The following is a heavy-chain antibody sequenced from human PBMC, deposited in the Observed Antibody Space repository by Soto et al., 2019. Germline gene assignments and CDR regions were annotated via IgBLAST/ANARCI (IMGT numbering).Heavy chain of an antibody. V-gene: IGHV4-34*01. CDR2: VNRREGT. CDR3: ARGSVDTVDSTRLYDY. D-gene: IGHD3-22*01. Sequence: PSETLPFTCAVHGGSFRASYWSWLHQPPGKGLGWVGEVNRREGTSYSPSRQGRVTGAVDTSKSQFSLKLASVAAADSAGYYCARGSVDTVDSTRLYDYGGQGTPVTIAS. J-gene: IGHJ4*02. CDR1: GGSFRASY.